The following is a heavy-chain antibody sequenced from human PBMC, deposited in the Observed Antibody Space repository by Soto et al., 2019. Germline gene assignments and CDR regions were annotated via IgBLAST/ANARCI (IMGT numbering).Heavy chain of an antibody. CDR2: ISGSGGST. Sequence: PGGSLSLSCAASGFSFRSYAMNWVRQAPGKGLEWVSVISGSGGSTYYADSVKGRFTISRDSSKNTLYLQMNSLRAEDTAIYYCAKGNSWSPALVLDIWGQGTMVTVSS. CDR3: AKGNSWSPALVLDI. V-gene: IGHV3-23*01. D-gene: IGHD1-7*01. CDR1: GFSFRSYA. J-gene: IGHJ3*02.